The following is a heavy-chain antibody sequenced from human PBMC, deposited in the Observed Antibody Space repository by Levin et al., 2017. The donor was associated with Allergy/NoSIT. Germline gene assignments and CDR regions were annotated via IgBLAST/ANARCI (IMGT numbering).Heavy chain of an antibody. V-gene: IGHV4-39*01. CDR2: IYYSGST. Sequence: PSQTLSLTCTVSGGSISSSSYYWGWIRQPPGKGLEWIGSIYYSGSTYYNPSLKSRVTISVDTSKNQFSLKLSSVTAADTAVYYCARLDGNDYGDYVDPRYWYFDLWGRGTLVTVSS. CDR3: ARLDGNDYGDYVDPRYWYFDL. J-gene: IGHJ2*01. CDR1: GGSISSSSYY. D-gene: IGHD4-17*01.